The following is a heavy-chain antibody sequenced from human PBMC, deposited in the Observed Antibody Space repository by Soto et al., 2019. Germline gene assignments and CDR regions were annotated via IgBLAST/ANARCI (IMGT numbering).Heavy chain of an antibody. CDR3: ARDKGGGYSSVWYGY. J-gene: IGHJ4*02. CDR1: GYTFTSYA. Sequence: QVQLVQSGAEVKKPGASVKVSCKASGYTFTSYAMHWVRQAPGQRLEWMGWINAGNGNTKYSQKFQGRVTITRDTSASTAYMELSSLRSEDTAVYYCARDKGGGYSSVWYGYWGQGTLVTVSS. D-gene: IGHD6-19*01. CDR2: INAGNGNT. V-gene: IGHV1-3*01.